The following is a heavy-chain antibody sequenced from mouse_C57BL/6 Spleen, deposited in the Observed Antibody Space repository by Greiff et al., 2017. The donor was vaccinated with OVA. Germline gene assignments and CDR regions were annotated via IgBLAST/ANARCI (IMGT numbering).Heavy chain of an antibody. CDR1: GYTFTSYW. J-gene: IGHJ3*01. CDR3: ARSYGSSYCAY. V-gene: IGHV1-61*01. CDR2: IYPSDSET. Sequence: QVQLQQPGAELVRPGSSVKLSCKASGYTFTSYWMDWVKQRPGQGLEWIGNIYPSDSETHYNQKFKDKATLTVDKSSSTAYMQLSSLTSEDSAVYYCARSYGSSYCAYWGQGTLVTVSA. D-gene: IGHD1-1*01.